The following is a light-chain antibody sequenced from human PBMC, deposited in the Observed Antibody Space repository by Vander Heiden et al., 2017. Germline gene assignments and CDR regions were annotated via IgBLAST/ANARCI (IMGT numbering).Light chain of an antibody. Sequence: DIVMTQSPDSLAVSLGERASINCKSSQSVLYSSNNKNYLAWYQQKPGLPPKLLIYWASTRESGGPDRRSATGSGADFKLTMRSLKAEDVAVYYGQQFVAAGWRFEQGTRV. J-gene: IGKJ1*01. CDR2: WAS. CDR3: QQFVAAGWR. V-gene: IGKV4-1*01. CDR1: QSVLYSSNNKNY.